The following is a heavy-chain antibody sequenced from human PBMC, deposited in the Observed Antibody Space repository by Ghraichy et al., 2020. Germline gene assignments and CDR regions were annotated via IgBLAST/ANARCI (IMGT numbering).Heavy chain of an antibody. Sequence: SETLSLTCTVSGGSISSYYWSWIRQPPGKGLEWIGYIYYSGSTNYNPSLKSRVTISVDTSKNQFSLKLSSVTAADTAVYYCARGGYRFYYYGMDVWGQGTTVTVSS. D-gene: IGHD1-1*01. V-gene: IGHV4-59*01. CDR1: GGSISSYY. CDR3: ARGGYRFYYYGMDV. CDR2: IYYSGST. J-gene: IGHJ6*02.